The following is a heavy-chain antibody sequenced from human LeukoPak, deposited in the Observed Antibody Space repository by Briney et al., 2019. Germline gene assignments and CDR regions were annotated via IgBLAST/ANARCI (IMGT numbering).Heavy chain of an antibody. CDR1: GYTFTSYF. D-gene: IGHD3-9*01. J-gene: IGHJ6*03. Sequence: ASVKVSCKASGYTFTSYFMHWVRKAPGQGLEWMGIINPSGGSTSYAQKFQGRVTMTRDMSTSTVYMELSSLRSEDTAVYYCARESRLILTGYSAYYYYLDVWGKGTTVTVSS. V-gene: IGHV1-46*01. CDR3: ARESRLILTGYSAYYYYLDV. CDR2: INPSGGST.